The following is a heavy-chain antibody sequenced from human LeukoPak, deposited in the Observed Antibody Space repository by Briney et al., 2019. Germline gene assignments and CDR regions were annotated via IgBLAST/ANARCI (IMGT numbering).Heavy chain of an antibody. D-gene: IGHD1-26*01. Sequence: GASVKASCKASGYTFTSYGISWVRQAPGQGLEWMGWINPNNGNLGYAQKFQGRVTITRNTPISTAYMELSSLTSEDTAVYYCARSDHNSWNAFDIWGQGTMVTVSS. CDR2: INPNNGNL. CDR3: ARSDHNSWNAFDI. V-gene: IGHV1-8*03. J-gene: IGHJ3*02. CDR1: GYTFTSYG.